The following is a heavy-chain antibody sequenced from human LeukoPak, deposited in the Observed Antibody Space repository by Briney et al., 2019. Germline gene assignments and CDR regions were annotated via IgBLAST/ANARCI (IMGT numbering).Heavy chain of an antibody. Sequence: SQTLSLTCAISGDSISSKSAAWNWIRQSPSRGLEWLGRTYYRSKWYIDYGVSVKSRITINPDTSKNQFSLQLNSVTPEDTAVYYCTREGGILFDYWGQGILVTVSS. J-gene: IGHJ4*02. CDR3: TREGGILFDY. D-gene: IGHD3-16*01. CDR2: TYYRSKWYI. CDR1: GDSISSKSAA. V-gene: IGHV6-1*01.